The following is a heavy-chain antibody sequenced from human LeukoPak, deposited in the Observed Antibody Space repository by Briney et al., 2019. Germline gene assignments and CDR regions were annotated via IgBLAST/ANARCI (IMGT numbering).Heavy chain of an antibody. V-gene: IGHV4-30-2*01. J-gene: IGHJ4*02. D-gene: IGHD3-9*01. CDR3: SRGPPRYFDWFALDY. CDR2: IYHSGST. Sequence: SETLSLTCAVSGGSISSGGYSWSWIRQPPGKGLEWIGYIYHSGSTYYNPSLKSRVTISVDRSKNQFSLKLSSVTAADTAVYYWSRGPPRYFDWFALDYWGQGTLVTVSS. CDR1: GGSISSGGYS.